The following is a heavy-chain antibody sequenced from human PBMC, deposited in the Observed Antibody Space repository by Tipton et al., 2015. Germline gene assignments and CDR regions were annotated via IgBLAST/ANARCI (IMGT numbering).Heavy chain of an antibody. CDR2: ISTSGSTI. J-gene: IGHJ4*02. CDR3: ARRSRQGIDY. Sequence: SLRLSCAASGFAFSDYYMNWIRQAPGKGLEWVSYISTSGSTIYYADSVKGRFTISRDNAKNSLYLQMNRLRAEDTAVYYCARRSRQGIDYWGQGTLVTVSS. V-gene: IGHV3-11*01. CDR1: GFAFSDYY.